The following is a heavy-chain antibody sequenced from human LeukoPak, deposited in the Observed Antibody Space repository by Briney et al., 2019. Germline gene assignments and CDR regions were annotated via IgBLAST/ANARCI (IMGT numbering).Heavy chain of an antibody. V-gene: IGHV4-39*07. J-gene: IGHJ5*02. Sequence: KPSETLSLTCTVSGGSISSGSYFWGWIRQPPGKGLEWIGSIYYDGRTSYNSSLKSRVTISVDTSKNQFSLRLNSVTAADTAVYYCAYPSPGFDPWGQGTLVTVSS. CDR2: IYYDGRT. CDR3: AYPSPGFDP. CDR1: GGSISSGSYF.